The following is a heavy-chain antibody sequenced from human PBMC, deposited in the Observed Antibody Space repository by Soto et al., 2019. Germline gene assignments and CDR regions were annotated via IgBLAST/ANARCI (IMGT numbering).Heavy chain of an antibody. CDR1: GFTFTSSA. CDR3: AADYYDFWSGYYNFDY. D-gene: IGHD3-3*01. V-gene: IGHV1-58*01. CDR2: IVVGSGNT. Sequence: SVKVSCKASGFTFTSSAVQWVRQARGQRLEWIGWIVVGSGNTNYAQKFQERVTITRDMSTSTAYMELSSLRSEDTAVYYCAADYYDFWSGYYNFDYWGQGTLVTVSS. J-gene: IGHJ4*02.